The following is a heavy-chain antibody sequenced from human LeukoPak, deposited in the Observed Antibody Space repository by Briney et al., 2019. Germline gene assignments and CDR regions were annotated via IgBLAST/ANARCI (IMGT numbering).Heavy chain of an antibody. CDR1: GFTFTGYW. CDR3: ARGRTYYYDTSGYPADH. CDR2: INSDGSTT. J-gene: IGHJ5*02. Sequence: WGSLTLSCAASGFTFTGYWMHWLRQVPGKGLVWVSRINSDGSTTTYADSVKGRFTISRDNGKNTLYLQMNSLRAEDTAVYYCARGRTYYYDTSGYPADHWGQGTLVTVSS. V-gene: IGHV3-74*01. D-gene: IGHD3-22*01.